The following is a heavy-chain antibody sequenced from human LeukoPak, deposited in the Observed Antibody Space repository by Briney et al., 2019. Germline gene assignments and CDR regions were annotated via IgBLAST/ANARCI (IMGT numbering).Heavy chain of an antibody. CDR3: ARDPGPYYDILTGYDQYYYGMDV. Sequence: KASETLSLTCTVSGGSISSYYWSWIRQPPGKGLEWIGYIYYSGSTNYNPSLKSRVTISVDTSKNQFSLKLSSVTAADTAVYYCARDPGPYYDILTGYDQYYYGMDVWGQGTTVTVSS. CDR1: GGSISSYY. V-gene: IGHV4-59*01. D-gene: IGHD3-9*01. CDR2: IYYSGST. J-gene: IGHJ6*02.